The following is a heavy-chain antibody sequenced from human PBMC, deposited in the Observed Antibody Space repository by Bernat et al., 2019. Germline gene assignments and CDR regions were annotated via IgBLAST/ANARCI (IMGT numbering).Heavy chain of an antibody. V-gene: IGHV4-31*03. CDR3: ARVNRVPFRGLIFEAFDI. CDR1: GGSISSGGYY. D-gene: IGHD3-16*01. CDR2: IYYSGST. J-gene: IGHJ3*02. Sequence: QVQLQESGPGLVKPSQTLSLTCTVSGGSISSGGYYWSWIRQHPGTGLEWIGYIYYSGSTYYNPSLKSRVTISVDTSKNQFSLKLSSVTAADTAVYYCARVNRVPFRGLIFEAFDIWGQGTMVTVSS.